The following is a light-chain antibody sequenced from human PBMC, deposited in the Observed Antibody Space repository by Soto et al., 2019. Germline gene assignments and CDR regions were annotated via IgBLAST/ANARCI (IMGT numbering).Light chain of an antibody. CDR1: QDIGSW. CDR2: AAS. Sequence: DIQMTQSPSSVSASVGERVTITCRASQDIGSWLAWYQQKPGKAPKYLIYAASTLQSGVPSRFSGSGSGTDFTLTISSLQPEDFATYYCQQANSFPYTFGQGTKLEIK. V-gene: IGKV1-12*01. J-gene: IGKJ2*01. CDR3: QQANSFPYT.